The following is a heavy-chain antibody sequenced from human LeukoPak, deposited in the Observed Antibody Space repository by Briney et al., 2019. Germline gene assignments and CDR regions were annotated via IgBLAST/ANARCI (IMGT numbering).Heavy chain of an antibody. J-gene: IGHJ4*02. CDR2: ISYDGSNK. D-gene: IGHD3-22*01. CDR3: ARALGYYYRSGYSDY. Sequence: GGSLRFSCAASGFTFSTFAMHWVRQAPGKGLEWVALISYDGSNKYYADSVKGRFTISRDNSKNTLYLQMNSLRAEDTAVYFCARALGYYYRSGYSDYWGQGTLVTVSS. V-gene: IGHV3-30*01. CDR1: GFTFSTFA.